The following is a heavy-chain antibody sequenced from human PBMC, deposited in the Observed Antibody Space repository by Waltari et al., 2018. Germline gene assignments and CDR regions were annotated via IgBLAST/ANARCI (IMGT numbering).Heavy chain of an antibody. J-gene: IGHJ3*02. Sequence: QVQLQESGPGLVKPSQTLSLTCTVSGGSIRSGDYYLSWISQHPGKGLEWIGYIYYSGSTYYNPSLKSRVTISVDTSKNQFSLKLSSVTAADTAVYYCASYCSSTSCLYSDAFDIWGQGTMVTVSS. CDR2: IYYSGST. D-gene: IGHD2-2*01. CDR3: ASYCSSTSCLYSDAFDI. CDR1: GGSIRSGDYY. V-gene: IGHV4-30-4*08.